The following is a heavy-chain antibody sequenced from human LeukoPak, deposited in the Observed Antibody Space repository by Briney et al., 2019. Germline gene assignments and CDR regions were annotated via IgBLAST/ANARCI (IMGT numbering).Heavy chain of an antibody. J-gene: IGHJ4*02. CDR1: GGTFSGYA. CDR3: ARGLGELSFDLCY. V-gene: IGHV1-69*06. CDR2: IIPIFGTA. Sequence: SVKVSCKASGGTFSGYAISWVRQAPGQGLEWMGGIIPIFGTANYAQKFQGRVTITADKSTSTAYMELSSLRSEDTAVYYCARGLGELSFDLCYWGQGTLVTVSS. D-gene: IGHD3-16*02.